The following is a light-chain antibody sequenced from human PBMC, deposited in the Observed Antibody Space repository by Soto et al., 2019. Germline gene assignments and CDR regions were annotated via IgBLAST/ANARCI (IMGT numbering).Light chain of an antibody. Sequence: EIVLTQSPATLSLSPGERATLSCRASQSVSSYLAWYQQKPGQAPRLLIYDASNRATGIPARFSGSGSETDFTLTISSLEPEDFAVYYCQQRSNWPFTCGQGTRLEIK. CDR2: DAS. V-gene: IGKV3-11*01. J-gene: IGKJ5*01. CDR1: QSVSSY. CDR3: QQRSNWPFT.